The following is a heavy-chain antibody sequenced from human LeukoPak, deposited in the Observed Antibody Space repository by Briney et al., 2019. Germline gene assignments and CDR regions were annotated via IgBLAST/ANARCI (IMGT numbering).Heavy chain of an antibody. D-gene: IGHD6-13*01. V-gene: IGHV3-23*01. Sequence: GGSLRLSCVASGSTFSSYAMSWVRQAPGMGLEWVSGISGSGGNTYYADSVKGRFTISRDNSKNTLSLQMNSLRAEDTAVYYCAKAILAAAGPYGMGVWGQGTTVTVSS. CDR2: ISGSGGNT. J-gene: IGHJ6*02. CDR1: GSTFSSYA. CDR3: AKAILAAAGPYGMGV.